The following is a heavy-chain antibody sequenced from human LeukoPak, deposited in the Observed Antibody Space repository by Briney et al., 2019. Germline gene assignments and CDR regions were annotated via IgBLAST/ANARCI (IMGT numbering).Heavy chain of an antibody. CDR1: GYTFTSYG. J-gene: IGHJ1*01. Sequence: ASVKVSCKASGYTFTSYGISWVRQAPGQGLEWMGWISAYNGNTNYAQKLQGRVTMTTDTSTSTAYMELRSLRSDDKAVYYCARDLQTSGRGTEYFLHWGQGTLVTVSS. V-gene: IGHV1-18*01. CDR3: ARDLQTSGRGTEYFLH. CDR2: ISAYNGNT. D-gene: IGHD6-25*01.